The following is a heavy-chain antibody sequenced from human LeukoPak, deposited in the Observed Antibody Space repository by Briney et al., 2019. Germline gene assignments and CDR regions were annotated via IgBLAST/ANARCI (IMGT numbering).Heavy chain of an antibody. J-gene: IGHJ4*02. D-gene: IGHD6-19*01. CDR1: GYTFTGYY. Sequence: GASVKVSCNAPGYTFTGYYMHWVRQAPGQGLEWMGWINPNSGGTNYAQKFQGRVTMTRDTSISTAYMELSRLRSDDTAVYYGARSAVAGKGRDYWSQGTLVTVSS. CDR2: INPNSGGT. CDR3: ARSAVAGKGRDY. V-gene: IGHV1-2*02.